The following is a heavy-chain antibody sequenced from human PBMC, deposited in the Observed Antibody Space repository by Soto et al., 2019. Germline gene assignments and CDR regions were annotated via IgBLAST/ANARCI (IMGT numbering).Heavy chain of an antibody. CDR1: GFSLSTSGVG. CDR3: GHGEVVAAGYFYY. Sequence: QITLKESGPTLVKPTQTLTLTCTFSGFSLSTSGVGVGWIRQPPGKALEWLALIYWVDDKRYRPSLKSRLTITQDNPKNQLVLTMAAMYGVDRAPSYYGHGEVVAAGYFYYWGQGTMGTVCS. J-gene: IGHJ4*02. V-gene: IGHV2-5*02. CDR2: IYWVDDK. D-gene: IGHD2-15*01.